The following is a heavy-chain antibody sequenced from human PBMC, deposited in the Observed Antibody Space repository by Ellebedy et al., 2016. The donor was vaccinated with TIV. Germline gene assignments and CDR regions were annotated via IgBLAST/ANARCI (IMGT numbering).Heavy chain of an antibody. J-gene: IGHJ6*02. CDR3: ARLMEVATVVYYYGMDV. CDR1: GFTFRDYV. CDR2: ISFAGNHK. V-gene: IGHV3-30-3*01. Sequence: GESLKISXAASGFTFRDYVMHWVRQAPGRGLEWVAAISFAGNHKHYADAVQGRFTISRDNSKNTLYLQMNSLTSGDTAVYYCARLMEVATVVYYYGMDVWGQGTTVTVSS. D-gene: IGHD5-24*01.